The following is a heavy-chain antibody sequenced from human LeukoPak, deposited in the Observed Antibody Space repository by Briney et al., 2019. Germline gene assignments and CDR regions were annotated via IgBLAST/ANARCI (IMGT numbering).Heavy chain of an antibody. Sequence: PGGSLRLSCAASGFTFSSYGMHWVRQAPGKGLEWVAVISYDGSNKYYADSVKGRFTISRDNSKNTLYLQMNSLRAEDTAVYYCAKDRGRLGELSLYHRGYNYYYYYGMDVWGQGTTVTVSS. D-gene: IGHD3-16*02. CDR1: GFTFSSYG. J-gene: IGHJ6*02. CDR2: ISYDGSNK. CDR3: AKDRGRLGELSLYHRGYNYYYYYGMDV. V-gene: IGHV3-30*18.